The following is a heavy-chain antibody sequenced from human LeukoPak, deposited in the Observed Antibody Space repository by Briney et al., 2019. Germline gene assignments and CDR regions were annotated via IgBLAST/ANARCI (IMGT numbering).Heavy chain of an antibody. D-gene: IGHD1-1*01. Sequence: SEKLSCNVSGDTFSSYAIIWVRHPPAQGLEWMGSNIPNLGIANYAQTSQGRLTTTADNSTNTHYMEQSSVSTEDTAVLYCARDRGGYTWNDGFNCFVPWGEGNLVTVSS. CDR1: GDTFSSYA. CDR2: NIPNLGIA. V-gene: IGHV1-69*04. CDR3: ARDRGGYTWNDGFNCFVP. J-gene: IGHJ5*02.